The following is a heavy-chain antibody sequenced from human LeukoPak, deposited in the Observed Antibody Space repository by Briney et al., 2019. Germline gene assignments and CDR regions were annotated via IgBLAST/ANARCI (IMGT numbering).Heavy chain of an antibody. CDR1: GYSFTSYW. D-gene: IGHD3-22*01. V-gene: IGHV5-51*01. Sequence: KFGESLKISCKGSGYSFTSYWIGWVRQMPGKGLEWMGIIYPGDSDTRYSPSFQGQVTISADKSISTAYLQWSSLKASDTAMYYCATEGVHYYDSSGYSFDYWGQGTLVTVSS. CDR3: ATEGVHYYDSSGYSFDY. CDR2: IYPGDSDT. J-gene: IGHJ4*02.